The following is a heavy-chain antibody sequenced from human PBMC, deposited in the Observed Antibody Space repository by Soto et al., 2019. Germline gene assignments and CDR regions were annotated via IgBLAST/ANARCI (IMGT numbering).Heavy chain of an antibody. CDR3: ARDGGSGLSWFDP. CDR2: ISSSSAYI. Sequence: GGSLRLSCAATGLTFNTYNMNWVRQAPGKGLEWVSSISSSSAYIYYADSVKGRFTISRDNAKNLLFLQMNSLRAEDTAVYYCARDGGSGLSWFDPWGQGTQVTVS. V-gene: IGHV3-21*01. J-gene: IGHJ5*02. CDR1: GLTFNTYN. D-gene: IGHD6-19*01.